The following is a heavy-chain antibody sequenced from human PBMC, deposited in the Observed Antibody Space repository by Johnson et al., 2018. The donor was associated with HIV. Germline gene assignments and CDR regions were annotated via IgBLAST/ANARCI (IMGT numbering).Heavy chain of an antibody. CDR1: GFTFSNAW. CDR3: TTGAGDTAMVDPDAFDI. CDR2: IKSKTDGGTT. J-gene: IGHJ3*02. Sequence: EVQLVESGGGLVQPGGSLRLSCAASGFTFSNAWMSWVRQAPGKGLEWVGRIKSKTDGGTTDYAAHVKGRFTISRDDSKNTLYLQMNSLKTEDTAVYYCTTGAGDTAMVDPDAFDIWGQGTMVTVSS. V-gene: IGHV3-15*01. D-gene: IGHD5-18*01.